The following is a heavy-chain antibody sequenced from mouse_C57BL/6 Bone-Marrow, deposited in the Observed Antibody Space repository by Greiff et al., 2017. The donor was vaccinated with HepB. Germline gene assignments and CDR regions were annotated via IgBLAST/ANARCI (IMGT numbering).Heavy chain of an antibody. CDR3: ARQDYYGSSLLYYAMDY. J-gene: IGHJ4*01. CDR1: GFTFSDYG. Sequence: EVQVVESGGGLVKPGGSLKLSCAASGFTFSDYGMHWVRQAPEKGLEWVAYISSGSSTIYYADTVKGRFTISRDNAKNTLFLQMTSLRSEDTAMYYCARQDYYGSSLLYYAMDYWGQGTSVTVSS. V-gene: IGHV5-17*01. CDR2: ISSGSSTI. D-gene: IGHD1-1*01.